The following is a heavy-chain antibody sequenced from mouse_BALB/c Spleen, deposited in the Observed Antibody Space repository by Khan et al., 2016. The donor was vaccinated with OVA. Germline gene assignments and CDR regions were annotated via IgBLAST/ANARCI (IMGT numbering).Heavy chain of an antibody. V-gene: IGHV1S29*02. CDR1: GYTFTDYN. CDR3: ARRLYYGYYYAMDY. J-gene: IGHJ4*01. D-gene: IGHD1-2*01. Sequence: VQLQQSGPELVKPGASVKISCKASGYTFTDYNMHWVKQGHGKSLEWIGYIYPYNGGTGFNQKFKSKATLTVANSSRTAYLELRSLTSEDSAVYYCARRLYYGYYYAMDYWGQGTAVTVSS. CDR2: IYPYNGGT.